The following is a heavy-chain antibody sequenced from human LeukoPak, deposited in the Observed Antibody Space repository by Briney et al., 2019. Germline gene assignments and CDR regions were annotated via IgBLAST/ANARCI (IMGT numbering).Heavy chain of an antibody. CDR2: IYYTGST. V-gene: IGHV4-39*07. Sequence: PSETLSLTCTVSGGSISSSSYYWGWIRQPPGKGLEWIGSIYYTGSTYYNPSLKSRVTMSVDTSKNQFSLKLSSVTAADTAVYYCARDPEYCSGGSCWNDAFDIWGQGTMVTVSS. J-gene: IGHJ3*02. CDR3: ARDPEYCSGGSCWNDAFDI. CDR1: GGSISSSSYY. D-gene: IGHD2-15*01.